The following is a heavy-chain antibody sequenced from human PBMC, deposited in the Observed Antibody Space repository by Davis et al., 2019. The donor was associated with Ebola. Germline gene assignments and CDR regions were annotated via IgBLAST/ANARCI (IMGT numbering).Heavy chain of an antibody. CDR3: AAADIVVVVDGTSYPHAFDT. CDR2: FYNDGSHR. D-gene: IGHD2-15*01. Sequence: GESLKISCAASGFTFSGYGMHWVRQTPGKGLEWVAVFYNDGSHRYYVDSVKGRFTISGDTSNNTLYLQMNSLRAEDTAVYYCAAADIVVVVDGTSYPHAFDTWGQGTVVTVSS. J-gene: IGHJ3*02. V-gene: IGHV3-33*01. CDR1: GFTFSGYG.